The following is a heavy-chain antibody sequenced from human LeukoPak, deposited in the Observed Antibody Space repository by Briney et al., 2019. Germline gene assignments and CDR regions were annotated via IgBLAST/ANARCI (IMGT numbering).Heavy chain of an antibody. V-gene: IGHV4-38-2*02. CDR1: SYSIPSGYY. J-gene: IGHJ4*02. D-gene: IGHD2-15*01. CDR2: INLSGHT. Sequence: SETLSLTCSVSSYSIPSGYYWGWIRQPPGKGLEWIGSINLSGHTYYNPSLKSRVTISVDTSKDHFSLKLSSVTAADTAVYYCARVAAKTVDYWGQGTLVTVSS. CDR3: ARVAAKTVDY.